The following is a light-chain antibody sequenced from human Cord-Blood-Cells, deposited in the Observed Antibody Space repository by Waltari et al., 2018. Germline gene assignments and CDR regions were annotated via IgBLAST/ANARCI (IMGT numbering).Light chain of an antibody. J-gene: IGKJ5*01. V-gene: IGKV3-11*01. Sequence: EIVLTQSPATLSLSPGERATLPCRASQSFSSYLAWYQQKPGQAPRLLIYDASNRATGIPARFSGSGSGTDFTLTISSLEPEDFAVYYCQQRSNWPSITFGQGTRLEIK. CDR1: QSFSSY. CDR3: QQRSNWPSIT. CDR2: DAS.